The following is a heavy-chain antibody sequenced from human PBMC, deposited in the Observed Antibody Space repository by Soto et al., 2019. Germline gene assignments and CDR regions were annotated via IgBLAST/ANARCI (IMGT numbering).Heavy chain of an antibody. J-gene: IGHJ4*02. CDR1: GGSISSSSYY. V-gene: IGHV4-39*01. D-gene: IGHD3-10*01. CDR3: ARQVVDGAGTGSGSFDY. Sequence: PSETLSLTCTVSGGSISSSSYYWGWIRQPPGKGLEWIGSFYYSGNTYYYTSLKSRVTISGDTSENQISLKLNSVTAADTTVYYCARQVVDGAGTGSGSFDYWGQGTLVTVTS. CDR2: FYYSGNT.